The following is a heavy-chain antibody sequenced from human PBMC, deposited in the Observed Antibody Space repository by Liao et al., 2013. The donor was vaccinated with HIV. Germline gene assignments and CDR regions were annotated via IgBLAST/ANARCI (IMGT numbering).Heavy chain of an antibody. D-gene: IGHD7-27*01. V-gene: IGHV4-61*02. CDR3: ARVGIMQYELQFDP. CDR1: GGSISSGSHY. CDR2: IYVSGST. J-gene: IGHJ5*02. Sequence: QLQLQESGPGLVRPSETLSLTCTVSGGSISSGSHYCSWIRQPAGKGLEWIGRIYVSGSTYYNPSLKSRVTISVDTSKSQFSLNLLSVTAADTAVYFCARVGIMQYELQFDPWGQGTLVTVSS.